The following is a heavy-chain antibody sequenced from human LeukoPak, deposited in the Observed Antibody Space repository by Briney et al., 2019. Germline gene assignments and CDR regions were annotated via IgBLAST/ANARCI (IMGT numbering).Heavy chain of an antibody. CDR3: ARSGSSSWSTLFDY. D-gene: IGHD6-13*01. J-gene: IGHJ4*02. Sequence: ASVKVSCKASGYVFTSFGITWVRQAPGQGLEWMGRISTFNDKTVFAEKFHGRLSMNTDTTTAYMTLRRLRSDDTAVYYCARSGSSSWSTLFDYWGQGSLVTVSS. CDR2: ISTFNDKT. CDR1: GYVFTSFG. V-gene: IGHV1-18*01.